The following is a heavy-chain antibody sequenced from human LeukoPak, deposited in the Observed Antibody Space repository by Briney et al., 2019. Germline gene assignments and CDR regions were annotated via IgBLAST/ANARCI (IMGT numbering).Heavy chain of an antibody. CDR2: INAGNGNT. V-gene: IGHV1-3*01. CDR3: ASARIAVAGTDAFDI. J-gene: IGHJ3*02. CDR1: GYTFTSYA. Sequence: ASVKVSCKASGYTFTSYAMHWVRQAPGQRLEWMGWINAGNGNTKYSQKFQGRVTITRDTSASTAYMELSSLRSEDTAVYYCASARIAVAGTDAFDIWGQGTMVTVSS. D-gene: IGHD6-19*01.